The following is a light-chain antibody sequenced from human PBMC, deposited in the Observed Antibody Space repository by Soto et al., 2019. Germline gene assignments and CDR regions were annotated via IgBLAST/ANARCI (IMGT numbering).Light chain of an antibody. CDR2: SNN. Sequence: QSVLTQPPSASGTPGQRVTISCSGSSSNIGSNTANWYQQVPGTAPKLLIYSNNQRPSGVPDRFSGSKSGTSASLAIRGLQSEDEADYYCAAWDDSLNAAIFGGGTKLTVL. CDR1: SSNIGSNT. J-gene: IGLJ2*01. V-gene: IGLV1-44*01. CDR3: AAWDDSLNAAI.